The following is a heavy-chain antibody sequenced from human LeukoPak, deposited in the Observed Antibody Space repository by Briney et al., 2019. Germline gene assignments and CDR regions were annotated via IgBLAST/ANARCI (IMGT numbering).Heavy chain of an antibody. V-gene: IGHV4-34*01. CDR1: GGSFNDYY. Sequence: KPSETLSLTCAVYGGSFNDYYWSWVRQPPGKGLEWIGEINHSGTKRYNLSLKSRLTISIDASKNQFSLKLSSVTAADTARYYCARSYYYDGFDYSLGFWGQGTLVTASS. CDR2: INHSGTK. D-gene: IGHD3-22*01. CDR3: ARSYYYDGFDYSLGF. J-gene: IGHJ4*02.